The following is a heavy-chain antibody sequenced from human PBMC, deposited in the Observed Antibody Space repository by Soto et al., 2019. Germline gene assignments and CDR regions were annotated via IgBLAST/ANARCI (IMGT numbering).Heavy chain of an antibody. CDR3: ARETTVTTLGWFDP. CDR2: IYYSGST. D-gene: IGHD4-17*01. CDR1: GGSISSGDSH. Sequence: ASETLSLTCTVSGGSISSGDSHWSWIRQSPGKGLEWIGYIYYSGSTYYNPSLESRVTISVDTSKDQFSLKLSSATAADTAVYYCARETTVTTLGWFDPWGQGTLVTVSS. J-gene: IGHJ5*02. V-gene: IGHV4-30-4*01.